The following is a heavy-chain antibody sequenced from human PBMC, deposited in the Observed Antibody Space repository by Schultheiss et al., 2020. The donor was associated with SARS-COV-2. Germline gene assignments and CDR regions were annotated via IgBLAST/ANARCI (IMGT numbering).Heavy chain of an antibody. CDR2: IYYSGST. Sequence: SETLSLTCTVSGGSISSSSYYWGWIRQPPGKGLEWIGYIYYSGSTNYNPSLKSRVTISVDTSKNQFSLKLSSVTAADTAVYYCARGRACSSTSCLIDYWGQGTLVTVSS. CDR3: ARGRACSSTSCLIDY. CDR1: GGSISSSSYY. J-gene: IGHJ4*02. V-gene: IGHV4-61*05. D-gene: IGHD2-2*01.